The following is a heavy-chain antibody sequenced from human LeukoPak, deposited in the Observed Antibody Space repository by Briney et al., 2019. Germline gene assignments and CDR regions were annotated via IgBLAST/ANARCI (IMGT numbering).Heavy chain of an antibody. CDR3: ARWGHFDTSGYFVVDY. D-gene: IGHD3-22*01. Sequence: SETLSLTCTVSGGSISSYYWNWIRQSPGKGLEWIGHIHHSGSTHYNPSLQSRVSISIDTSKKHFSLNLRSVTAVDTAVYYCARWGHFDTSGYFVVDYWGQGTLVTVSS. CDR2: IHHSGST. CDR1: GGSISSYY. J-gene: IGHJ4*02. V-gene: IGHV4-59*01.